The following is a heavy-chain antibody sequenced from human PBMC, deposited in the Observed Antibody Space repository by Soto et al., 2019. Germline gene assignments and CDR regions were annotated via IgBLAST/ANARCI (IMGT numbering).Heavy chain of an antibody. D-gene: IGHD3-22*01. CDR2: ISSSSSYI. CDR3: ASHPRDSSGYWYFFDY. CDR1: GFTFSSYS. V-gene: IGHV3-21*01. Sequence: EVQLVESGGGLVKPGGSLRLSCAASGFTFSSYSMNWVRQAPRKGLEWVSSISSSSSYIYYADSVKGRFTISRDNARNSLYLQMNSLRAEDKAVYYCASHPRDSSGYWYFFDYWGQGTLVTVSS. J-gene: IGHJ4*02.